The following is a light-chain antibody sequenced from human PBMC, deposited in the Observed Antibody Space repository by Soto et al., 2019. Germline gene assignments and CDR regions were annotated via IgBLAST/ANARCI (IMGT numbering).Light chain of an antibody. J-gene: IGKJ4*01. V-gene: IGKV3-15*01. CDR3: QQYNKWPLT. CDR1: ESVSSN. Sequence: EIVMTQSPATLSVSQGERATLSCRASESVSSNLAWYQQKPGQAPRLLIYGASTRATGVPARFSGSGSGTEFTLTISSLQSEDFAVFYCQQYNKWPLTFGGGIKVELK. CDR2: GAS.